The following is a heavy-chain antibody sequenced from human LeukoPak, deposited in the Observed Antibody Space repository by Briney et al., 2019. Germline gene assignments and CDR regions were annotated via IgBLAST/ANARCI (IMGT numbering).Heavy chain of an antibody. D-gene: IGHD2/OR15-2a*01. V-gene: IGHV4-39*02. CDR2: INHSGSR. Sequence: PSETLSLTCTVSGGSISSSSYYWSWIRQAPGKGMEWIGDINHSGSRNYNPSLKSRVTLEIDPSKSQFSLTLTSVTAADTGVYHCATGSFYFPPYFFEFWDQGSLVTVSS. CDR3: ATGSFYFPPYFFEF. J-gene: IGHJ4*02. CDR1: GGSISSSSYY.